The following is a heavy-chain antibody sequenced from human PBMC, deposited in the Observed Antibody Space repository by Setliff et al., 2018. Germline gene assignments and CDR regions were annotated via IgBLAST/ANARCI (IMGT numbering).Heavy chain of an antibody. CDR1: GFSYSNYW. CDR3: ARDVFDFRTGQAGP. V-gene: IGHV3-7*01. D-gene: IGHD3-3*01. CDR2: INQGGSDQ. J-gene: IGHJ5*02. Sequence: GSLRLSCTASGFSYSNYWMTWVRQAPGKGLEWVANINQGGSDQFYVESVKGRFTISRDNAKNSLYLQMNSLRVEDTAVYYCARDVFDFRTGQAGPWGQGTLVTVSS.